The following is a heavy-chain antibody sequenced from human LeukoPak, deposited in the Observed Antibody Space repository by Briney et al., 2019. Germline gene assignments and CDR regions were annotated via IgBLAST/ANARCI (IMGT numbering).Heavy chain of an antibody. D-gene: IGHD3-22*01. CDR3: ARAPGDSSGYYYGIDY. V-gene: IGHV1-69*04. Sequence: GSSVKVSCKASGGTFSSYAISWVRQAPGQGLEWMGRIIPILGIANYAQKFQGRATITADKSTSTAYMELSSLRSEDTAVYYCARAPGDSSGYYYGIDYWGQGTLVTVSS. CDR2: IIPILGIA. J-gene: IGHJ4*02. CDR1: GGTFSSYA.